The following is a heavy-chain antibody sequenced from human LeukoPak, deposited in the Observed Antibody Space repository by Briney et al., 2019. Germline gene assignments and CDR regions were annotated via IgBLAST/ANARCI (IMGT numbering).Heavy chain of an antibody. CDR2: ISSSSSYI. CDR1: GFTFSSYS. V-gene: IGHV3-21*01. J-gene: IGHJ4*02. D-gene: IGHD3-10*01. CDR3: AIQVVRGVIRYFDY. Sequence: GGSLRLSCAASGFTFSSYSMNWVRQAPGKGLEWVSSISSSSSYIYYADSVKGRFTISRDNAKNSLYLQMNSLRAEDTAVYYCAIQVVRGVIRYFDYWGQGTLVTVSS.